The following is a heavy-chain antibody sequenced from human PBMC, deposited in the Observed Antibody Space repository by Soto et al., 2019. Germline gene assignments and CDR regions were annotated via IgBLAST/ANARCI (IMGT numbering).Heavy chain of an antibody. J-gene: IGHJ5*02. CDR3: AKNQGVELVPLATVDWFDP. CDR2: ISGSGFKK. Sequence: GSLRLSCAASGFIFENFGMSWVRQAPGKGLEWISSISGSGFKKYYADSVKGRFTISRDNSKSTVYLELNNLSAEDTAVYHFAKNQGVELVPLATVDWFDPWGQGSVVTVSS. D-gene: IGHD1-26*01. CDR1: GFIFENFG. V-gene: IGHV3-23*01.